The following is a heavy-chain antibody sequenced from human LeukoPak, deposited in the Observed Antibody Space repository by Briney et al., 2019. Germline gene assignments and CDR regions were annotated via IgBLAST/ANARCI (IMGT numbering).Heavy chain of an antibody. Sequence: PGGSLRLSCAASGSTVSSNYKSWVRQAPGKGLEWVSVMYSGGSTFYADSVKGRFTISRDNSKNTLYLQMNSLRVEDTSVYYCARDEGFHGSGSNWGQGTLVTVSS. CDR2: MYSGGST. D-gene: IGHD3-10*01. CDR3: ARDEGFHGSGSN. CDR1: GSTVSSNY. V-gene: IGHV3-66*01. J-gene: IGHJ4*02.